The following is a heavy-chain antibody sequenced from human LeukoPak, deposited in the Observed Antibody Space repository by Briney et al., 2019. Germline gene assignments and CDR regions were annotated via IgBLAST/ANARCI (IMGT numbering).Heavy chain of an antibody. V-gene: IGHV3-30*02. Sequence: PGGSLRLSCAASGFTFSSHGMNWVRQAPGKGLEWVAYIQYDRTNEQYAHSVKGRFRISRDNSNNILYLQMNSLRTEDTAVYYCAKDRCSNGIGCYYYYMEVWGKGTTVTISS. CDR2: IQYDRTNE. J-gene: IGHJ6*03. D-gene: IGHD2-8*01. CDR3: AKDRCSNGIGCYYYYMEV. CDR1: GFTFSSHG.